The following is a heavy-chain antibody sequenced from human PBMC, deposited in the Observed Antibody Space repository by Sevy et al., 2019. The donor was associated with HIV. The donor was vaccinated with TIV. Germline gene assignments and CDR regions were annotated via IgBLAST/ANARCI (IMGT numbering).Heavy chain of an antibody. D-gene: IGHD3-9*01. CDR3: ARALSLYDILTGYYPGAFDI. CDR1: GGSISTYY. J-gene: IGHJ3*02. V-gene: IGHV4-4*07. Sequence: SETLSLTCTVSGGSISTYYWSWIRQPAGKGPEWIGRIYTSGSTNYNPSLKSRVNMSLDTSKNQFSLNMSSVTAADTAVYYWARALSLYDILTGYYPGAFDIWGQGTMVTVSS. CDR2: IYTSGST.